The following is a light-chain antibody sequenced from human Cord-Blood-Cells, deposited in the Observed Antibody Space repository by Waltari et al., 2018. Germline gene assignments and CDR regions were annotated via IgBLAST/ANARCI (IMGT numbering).Light chain of an antibody. CDR2: EAS. Sequence: DIQMTQSPSNLSASVGDRVTITCRASQSISSWLAWYQQKPGKAPKLLIYEASSLESRVPSRFSGSRSGTEFTLTISSLQPDDFASYYCQQYNSYTITFGQGTRLEIK. J-gene: IGKJ5*01. V-gene: IGKV1-5*01. CDR1: QSISSW. CDR3: QQYNSYTIT.